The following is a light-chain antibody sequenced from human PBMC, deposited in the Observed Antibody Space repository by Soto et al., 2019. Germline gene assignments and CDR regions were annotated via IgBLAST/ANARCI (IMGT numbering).Light chain of an antibody. CDR2: DAS. CDR3: QQYSSYPWT. V-gene: IGKV1-5*01. CDR1: QTISTW. Sequence: DIQMTQSPSTLSASVGDRVSITCRASQTISTWLAWYQQRPGKAPRLLIYDASTLESGVPSTFSGSGSGTEFTLTISSLQPDDFATYYCQQYSSYPWTFGHGTRVEIK. J-gene: IGKJ1*01.